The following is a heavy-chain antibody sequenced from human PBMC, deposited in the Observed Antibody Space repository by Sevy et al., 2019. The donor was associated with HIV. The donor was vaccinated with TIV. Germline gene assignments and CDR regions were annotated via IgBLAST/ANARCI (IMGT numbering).Heavy chain of an antibody. CDR2: IKQDGSEA. V-gene: IGHV3-7*03. D-gene: IGHD1-26*01. Sequence: GGSLGLSGVASGFNFRNFWMSWVRQAPGKGLECVADIKQDGSEAYYVDSVKGGFTISRDNAKNSLYLQMNSMRDEDTAMYFCVRDKEVGASILDAWGQGTPVTVSS. CDR3: VRDKEVGASILDA. J-gene: IGHJ5*02. CDR1: GFNFRNFW.